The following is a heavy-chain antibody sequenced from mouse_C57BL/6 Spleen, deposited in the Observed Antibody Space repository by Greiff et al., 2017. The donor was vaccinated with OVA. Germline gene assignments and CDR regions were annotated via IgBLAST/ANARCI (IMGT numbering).Heavy chain of an antibody. CDR2: IDPETGGT. J-gene: IGHJ2*01. V-gene: IGHV1-15*01. D-gene: IGHD1-1*01. CDR3: TNYSGSSYEGY. CDR1: GYTFTDYE. Sequence: VKLMESGAELVRPGASVTLSCKASGYTFTDYEMHWVKQTPVHGLEWIGAIDPETGGTAYNQKFKGKAILTADKSSSTAYMELRSLTSEDSAVYYCTNYSGSSYEGYWGQGTTLTVSS.